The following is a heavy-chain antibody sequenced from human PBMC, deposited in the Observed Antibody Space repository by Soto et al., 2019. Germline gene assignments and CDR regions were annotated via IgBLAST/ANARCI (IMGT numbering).Heavy chain of an antibody. J-gene: IGHJ4*02. V-gene: IGHV4-4*02. CDR3: ARGSSGYYRYYFDY. D-gene: IGHD3-22*01. CDR1: GGSISRSNW. CDR2: IYHSGST. Sequence: SETLSLTCAVSGGSISRSNWWSWARQRPGKGPEWIGEIYHSGSTNYNPSLKSRVTISVDKSKNQFSLKLSSVTAADTAVYYCARGSSGYYRYYFDYWGQGTLVTVSS.